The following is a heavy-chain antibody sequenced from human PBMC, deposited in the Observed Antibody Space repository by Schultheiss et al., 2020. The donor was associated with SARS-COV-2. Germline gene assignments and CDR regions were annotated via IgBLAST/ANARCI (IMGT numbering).Heavy chain of an antibody. Sequence: SETLSLTCAVSGGSISSSNWWSWVRQPPGKGLEWIGEIYHSGSTYYNPSLKSRVTISVDRSKNQFSLKLSSVTAADTAVYYCARGRYIVVVPAAMSPRYYYGMDVWGQGTTVTVSS. CDR2: IYHSGST. D-gene: IGHD2-2*01. J-gene: IGHJ6*02. CDR3: ARGRYIVVVPAAMSPRYYYGMDV. CDR1: GGSISSSNW. V-gene: IGHV4-4*02.